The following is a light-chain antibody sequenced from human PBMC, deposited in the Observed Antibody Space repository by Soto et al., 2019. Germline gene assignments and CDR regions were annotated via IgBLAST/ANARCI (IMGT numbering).Light chain of an antibody. V-gene: IGKV2-28*01. Sequence: DVVMTQSPLSLPVTPGESASISCRSSQSLLHSNGFNYLDWYLQKPGQSPQLLIYLGSHRASGVPDRFSRSGSGTDFTLQISRVEAEDVGVYYCMQALQTPPAFGQGTKLEIK. J-gene: IGKJ2*01. CDR3: MQALQTPPA. CDR1: QSLLHSNGFNY. CDR2: LGS.